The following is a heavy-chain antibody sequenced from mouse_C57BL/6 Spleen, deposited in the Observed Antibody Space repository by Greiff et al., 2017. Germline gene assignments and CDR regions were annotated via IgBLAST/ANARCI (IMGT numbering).Heavy chain of an antibody. D-gene: IGHD1-1*01. CDR2: ISSGSSTI. J-gene: IGHJ4*01. CDR3: AKRNYYGSSYSYYAMDY. Sequence: EVHLVESGGGLVKPGASLKLSCAASGFTFSDYGMHWVRQAPEKGLEWVAYISSGSSTINYADKVKGRYTISRDNAKNTLFLQMTSLRSEDTAMYYCAKRNYYGSSYSYYAMDYWGQGTSVTVSS. V-gene: IGHV5-17*01. CDR1: GFTFSDYG.